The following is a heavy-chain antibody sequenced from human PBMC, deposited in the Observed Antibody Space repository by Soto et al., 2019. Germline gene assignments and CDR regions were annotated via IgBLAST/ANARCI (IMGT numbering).Heavy chain of an antibody. CDR2: INHSGST. V-gene: IGHV4-34*01. CDR1: GGSFSGYY. CDR3: ARGTREGWYFDL. J-gene: IGHJ2*01. Sequence: QVQLQQWGAGLLKPSETLSLTCAVYGGSFSGYYWSWIRQPPGKGLEWIGEINHSGSTSYNPSLKSRVTISVDTSKSQFSLKLTSVTAADTAVYYCARGTREGWYFDLWGRGTLVTVSS.